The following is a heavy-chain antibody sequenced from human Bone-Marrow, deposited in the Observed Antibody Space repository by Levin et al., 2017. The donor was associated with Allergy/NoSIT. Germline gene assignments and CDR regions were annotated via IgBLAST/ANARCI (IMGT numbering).Heavy chain of an antibody. CDR1: GFSFNYAW. J-gene: IGHJ4*02. D-gene: IGHD2-15*01. Sequence: GESLKISCIVSGFSFNYAWMSWVRQAPGKGLEWVGRIKSNPGGGTTDYAAPVKGRFTMSRDDSKNTLFLQMNSLKIEDSAVYYCATALGGSSSVTCYAFDHWGQGTLVTVSS. CDR3: ATALGGSSSVTCYAFDH. CDR2: IKSNPGGGTT. V-gene: IGHV3-15*01.